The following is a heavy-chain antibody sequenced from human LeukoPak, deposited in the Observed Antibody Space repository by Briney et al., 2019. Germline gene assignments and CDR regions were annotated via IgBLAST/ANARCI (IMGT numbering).Heavy chain of an antibody. V-gene: IGHV3-30*03. CDR2: ISHDESDK. CDR1: RFTFSSYS. CDR3: ARRWYFDL. Sequence: GGSLRLSCAASRFTFSSYSMNWVRQAPGKGLEWVAVISHDESDKYYADSVKGRFTISRDNSKNTLYLQMNSLRVEDTAVYYCARRWYFDLWGRGTLVTVSS. J-gene: IGHJ2*01.